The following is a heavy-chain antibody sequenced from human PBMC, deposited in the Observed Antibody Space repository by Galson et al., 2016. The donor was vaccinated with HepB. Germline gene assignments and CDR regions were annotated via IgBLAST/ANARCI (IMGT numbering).Heavy chain of an antibody. J-gene: IGHJ4*02. V-gene: IGHV3-23*01. CDR2: VDNSGDGT. D-gene: IGHD1-26*01. Sequence: SLRLSCAASGFAFRNYGMTWVRQAPGKGLERVSIVDNSGDGTYYADSVKGRFTISRDNADNSLSLQMNSLSGDDTALYYCAKDGSYSGNLHGYFDYGGQGTLVTVSS. CDR3: AKDGSYSGNLHGYFDY. CDR1: GFAFRNYG.